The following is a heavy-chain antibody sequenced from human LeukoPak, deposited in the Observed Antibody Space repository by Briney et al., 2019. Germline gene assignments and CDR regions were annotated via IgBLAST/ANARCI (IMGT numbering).Heavy chain of an antibody. Sequence: GGSLRLSCAAFGFTFSSYAMSWVRQAPGKGLEWVSAISGSGGSTYYADSVKGRFTISRDNSKNTLYLQMNSLRAEDTAVYYCAKDSDYDYSGYDSDYYGMDVWGQGTTVTVSS. CDR3: AKDSDYDYSGYDSDYYGMDV. J-gene: IGHJ6*02. D-gene: IGHD5-12*01. CDR1: GFTFSSYA. V-gene: IGHV3-23*01. CDR2: ISGSGGST.